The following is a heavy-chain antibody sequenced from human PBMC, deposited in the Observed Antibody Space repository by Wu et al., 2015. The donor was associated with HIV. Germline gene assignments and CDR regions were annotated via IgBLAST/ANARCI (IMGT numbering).Heavy chain of an antibody. CDR1: GYTFTGYY. CDR3: ARVTVAGVAAFDT. CDR2: ISPHSGDT. V-gene: IGHV1-2*02. Sequence: QVQLVQSGAEVKKPGASVKVSCEASGYTFTGYYIHWVRQAPGQGLEWMGWISPHSGDTNYGQKFQGRVTMTRDPSITTAYMELSRLTSGDTAFYFCARVTVAGVAAFDTWGQGTMVTVSS. D-gene: IGHD7-27*01. J-gene: IGHJ3*02.